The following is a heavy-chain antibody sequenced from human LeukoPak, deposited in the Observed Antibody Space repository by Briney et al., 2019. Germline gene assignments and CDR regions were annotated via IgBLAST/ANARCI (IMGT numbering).Heavy chain of an antibody. Sequence: GGSLRLSCAASGFTFTSVWMHWFRQVPGRGLVWISRISTDGAITGYADSVKGRFTISRDNAKNTLYLQMNSLRAEDTAVYCCARDRTTVTLFDYWGQGALVTVSS. D-gene: IGHD4-17*01. J-gene: IGHJ4*02. V-gene: IGHV3-74*01. CDR3: ARDRTTVTLFDY. CDR2: ISTDGAIT. CDR1: GFTFTSVW.